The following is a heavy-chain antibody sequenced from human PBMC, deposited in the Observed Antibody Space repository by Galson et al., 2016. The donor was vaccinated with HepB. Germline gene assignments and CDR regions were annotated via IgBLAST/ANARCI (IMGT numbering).Heavy chain of an antibody. Sequence: SETLSLTCTVSGGSISSSTYYWGWIRQPPGKGLEWLGSIYYSGTTFYNPSLKSRAIISADTSKNQFSLKLSSVTAADTAVYYCARVTGFGDLRFYYYGMDVWGQGTTVTVSS. D-gene: IGHD3-10*01. CDR3: ARVTGFGDLRFYYYGMDV. J-gene: IGHJ6*02. CDR2: IYYSGTT. CDR1: GGSISSSTYY. V-gene: IGHV4-39*07.